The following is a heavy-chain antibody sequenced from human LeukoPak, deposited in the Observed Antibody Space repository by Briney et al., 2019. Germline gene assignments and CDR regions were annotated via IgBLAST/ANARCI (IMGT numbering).Heavy chain of an antibody. D-gene: IGHD4-17*01. J-gene: IGHJ4*02. CDR2: IYSGGST. V-gene: IGHV3-66*01. Sequence: GGSLRLSCAASGFTFDDYAMHWVRQAPGKGLEWVSVIYSGGSTYYADSVKGRFTISRDNSKDTLYLQMNSLRAEDTAVYYCARVVDDYGDYIFDYWGQGTLVTVSS. CDR3: ARVVDDYGDYIFDY. CDR1: GFTFDDYA.